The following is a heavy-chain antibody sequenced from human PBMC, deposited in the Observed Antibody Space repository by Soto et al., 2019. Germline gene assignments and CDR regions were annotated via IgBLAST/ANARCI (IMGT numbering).Heavy chain of an antibody. CDR2: INPSSGVA. J-gene: IGHJ4*02. D-gene: IGHD2-21*02. Sequence: QVQLVQSGAGVQKPGASVKVSCEASGYRFTAYYMHWVRQAPGQGLEWMAIINPSSGVANYAQRFQGRFTMTRDTSTSTVYMELSRLRSEDTAVYYCARSPPLRECPGGDCSHFDYCGQGTLVTVS. CDR3: ARSPPLRECPGGDCSHFDY. CDR1: GYRFTAYY. V-gene: IGHV1-46*01.